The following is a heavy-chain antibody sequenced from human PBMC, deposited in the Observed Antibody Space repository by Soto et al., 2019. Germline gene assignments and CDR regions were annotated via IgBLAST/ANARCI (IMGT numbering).Heavy chain of an antibody. Sequence: EVHLLESGGGLVQPGGSLILSCAASGFTFSSYAMTWVRQAPGRGLEGVSGITGSGGRTYYADAVKGRFTISRDNSKSTLYLQMNGLRAEDTAVYYCAKDTRYGDYVRWFDSWGQGTLVTVSS. J-gene: IGHJ5*01. CDR1: GFTFSSYA. D-gene: IGHD4-17*01. CDR2: ITGSGGRT. V-gene: IGHV3-23*01. CDR3: AKDTRYGDYVRWFDS.